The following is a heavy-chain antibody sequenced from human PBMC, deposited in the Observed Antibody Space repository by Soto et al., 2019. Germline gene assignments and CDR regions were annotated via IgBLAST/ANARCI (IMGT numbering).Heavy chain of an antibody. CDR2: IYYSGST. CDR3: ARGTGWRDYFDY. CDR1: GGSISSSSYY. V-gene: IGHV4-39*01. J-gene: IGHJ4*02. D-gene: IGHD7-27*01. Sequence: QLQLQESGPGLVKPSETLSLTCTVSGGSISSSSYYWGWIRQPPGKGLEWIGSIYYSGSTYYNPSLKSRVTISVDTSKNQFSLKLSSVTAADTAVYYCARGTGWRDYFDYWGQGTLVTVSS.